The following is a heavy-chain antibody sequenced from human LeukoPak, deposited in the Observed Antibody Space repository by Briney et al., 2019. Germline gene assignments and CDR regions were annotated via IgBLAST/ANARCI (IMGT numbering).Heavy chain of an antibody. J-gene: IGHJ4*02. CDR1: GFTFSSYW. Sequence: GGSLRLPCAASGFTFSSYWMSWVRQAPGKGLEWVANIKQDGSEKYYVDSVKGRFTISRDNAKNSLYLQMNSLRAEDTAVYYCARMKRADPSPIDYWGQGTLVTVSS. V-gene: IGHV3-7*01. CDR3: ARMKRADPSPIDY. CDR2: IKQDGSEK.